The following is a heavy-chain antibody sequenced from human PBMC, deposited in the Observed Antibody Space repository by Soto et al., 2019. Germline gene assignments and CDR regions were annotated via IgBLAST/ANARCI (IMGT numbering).Heavy chain of an antibody. J-gene: IGHJ6*02. CDR2: ISGGGGST. CDR1: GFPFSSMS. Sequence: EVQLLESGGGLVRPGGSRGFSCSASGFPFSSMSWNWFRPAPGKGLEWVSTISGGGGSTSYADSVKGRFTVSRDNSKNTLSLQMKSLRDEDTAVYYCAKEGHGMDVWGQGTTVTVSS. V-gene: IGHV3-23*01. CDR3: AKEGHGMDV.